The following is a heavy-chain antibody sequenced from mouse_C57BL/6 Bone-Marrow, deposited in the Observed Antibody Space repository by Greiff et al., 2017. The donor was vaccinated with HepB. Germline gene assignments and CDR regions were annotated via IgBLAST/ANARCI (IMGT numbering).Heavy chain of an antibody. CDR2: ISYDGSN. CDR1: GYSITSGYY. Sequence: ESGPGLVKPSQSLSLTCSVTGYSITSGYYWNWIRQFPGNKLEWVGYISYDGSNNYNPSLKNRISITRDTSKNQFFLKLNSVTTEDTATYYCARGGIYYGYGRAMDYWGQGTSVTVSS. D-gene: IGHD2-2*01. J-gene: IGHJ4*01. V-gene: IGHV3-6*01. CDR3: ARGGIYYGYGRAMDY.